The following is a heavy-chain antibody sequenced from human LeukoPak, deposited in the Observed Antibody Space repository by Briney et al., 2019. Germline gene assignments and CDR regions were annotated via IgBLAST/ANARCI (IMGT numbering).Heavy chain of an antibody. CDR3: ARSRGRAAAGTVNWFDP. CDR2: INTNTGNP. D-gene: IGHD6-13*01. Sequence: ASVKVSCKASGYIFTSYAMNWVRQAPGQGLEWMGWINTNTGNPTYAQGFTGRFVFSLDTSVSTAYLQISSLKAEDTAVYYCARSRGRAAAGTVNWFDPWGQGTLVTVSS. CDR1: GYIFTSYA. V-gene: IGHV7-4-1*02. J-gene: IGHJ5*02.